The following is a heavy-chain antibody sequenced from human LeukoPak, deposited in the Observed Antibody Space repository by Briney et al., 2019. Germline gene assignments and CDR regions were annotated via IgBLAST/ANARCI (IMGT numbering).Heavy chain of an antibody. J-gene: IGHJ6*03. V-gene: IGHV1-69*13. Sequence: GASVKVSCKASGGTFSSYAISWVRQAPGQGLEWMGGIIPIFGTANYAQKFQGRVTITADESTSTAYMELSSLRSEDTAVYYCARGDCSSTSCYTGDYYYYYMDVWGKGTTVTVSS. CDR1: GGTFSSYA. D-gene: IGHD2-2*02. CDR3: ARGDCSSTSCYTGDYYYYYMDV. CDR2: IIPIFGTA.